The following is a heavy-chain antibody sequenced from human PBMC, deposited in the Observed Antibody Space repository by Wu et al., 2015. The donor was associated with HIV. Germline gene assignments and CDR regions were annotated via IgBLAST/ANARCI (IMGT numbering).Heavy chain of an antibody. Sequence: VQLVQSGAEVKKPGASVRVSCKTSGYTFTGYYIHWVRQAPGQGLEWMGWINPSTGDTKYAQKFQGRVTMTRDRSVNTAQMELTTLRSDDTAIYYCARDKRGYCTTARCYHFDYWGQGTLVTVSS. CDR2: INPSTGDT. CDR3: ARDKRGYCTTARCYHFDY. V-gene: IGHV1-2*02. D-gene: IGHD2-2*01. J-gene: IGHJ4*02. CDR1: GYTFTGYY.